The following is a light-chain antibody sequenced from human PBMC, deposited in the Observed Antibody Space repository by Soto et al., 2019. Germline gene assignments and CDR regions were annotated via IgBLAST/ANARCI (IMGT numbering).Light chain of an antibody. CDR3: QQYGSSPSIT. CDR1: QSVSSSY. V-gene: IGKV3-20*01. CDR2: GAS. Sequence: IVLTQSTGTLSLAPGERAPISCRSNQSVSSSYLAWYQQKPGQAHRLIVYGASSRATGIPDRFSGSGSGTDFTLTISRLEPEDFAVYYCQQYGSSPSITFGQGTRLEIK. J-gene: IGKJ5*01.